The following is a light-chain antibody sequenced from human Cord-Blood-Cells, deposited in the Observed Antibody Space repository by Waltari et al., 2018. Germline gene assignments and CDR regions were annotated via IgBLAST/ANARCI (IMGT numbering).Light chain of an antibody. CDR2: GAS. CDR1: QSVSSSY. CDR3: QQYGSSSWT. J-gene: IGKJ1*01. Sequence: EIVLTQSPGTLSLSPGERATLSCRASQSVSSSYLAWYQQTPGQAPRRLIYGASSRATGVPDRFSGSGSGTDFTLTISRLEPEDFAVYYCQQYGSSSWTFGQGTKVEIK. V-gene: IGKV3-20*01.